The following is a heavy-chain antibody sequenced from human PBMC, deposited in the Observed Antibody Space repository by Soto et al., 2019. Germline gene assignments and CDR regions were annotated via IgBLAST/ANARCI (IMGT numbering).Heavy chain of an antibody. V-gene: IGHV3-23*01. CDR3: AQLGIMIFSHKHYFNH. CDR1: GFSFDNYG. Sequence: VALRLSCVASGFSFDNYGLSWVRQAPGEGLEWVSAIKSDGTSTYYAASVEDRFTISRDNSKNTLYLQLNSLRAEDTAVYYCAQLGIMIFSHKHYFNHWGRGTLVTVSS. D-gene: IGHD3-16*01. CDR2: IKSDGTST. J-gene: IGHJ4*02.